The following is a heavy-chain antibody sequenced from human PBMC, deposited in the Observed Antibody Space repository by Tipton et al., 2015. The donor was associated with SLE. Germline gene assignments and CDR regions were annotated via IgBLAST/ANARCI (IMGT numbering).Heavy chain of an antibody. CDR1: GFTFSSYE. J-gene: IGHJ4*02. V-gene: IGHV3-30*02. CDR3: APQGDGSSFDY. CDR2: IRYDGSNK. Sequence: SLRLSCAASGFTFSSYEMNWVRQAPGKGLEWVAFIRYDGSNKYYADSVKGRFTISRDNSKYTLYLQMNSLRPEDSAVYYCAPQGDGSSFDYWGQGTLVTVSS. D-gene: IGHD1-26*01.